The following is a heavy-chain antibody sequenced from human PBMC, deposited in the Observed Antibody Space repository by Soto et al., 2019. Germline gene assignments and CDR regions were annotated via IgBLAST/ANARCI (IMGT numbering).Heavy chain of an antibody. V-gene: IGHV3-33*01. CDR2: IWYDGSNK. Sequence: QVQLVESGGGVVQPGRSLRLSCAASGFTFSSYGMHWVRQAPGKGLEWVAVIWYDGSNKYYADSVKGRFTISRDNSKNTLYLQMNSLRAEDTAVYYCARGPGRSGYCTNGVCYYFDYWGQGTLVTVSS. D-gene: IGHD2-8*01. CDR1: GFTFSSYG. CDR3: ARGPGRSGYCTNGVCYYFDY. J-gene: IGHJ4*02.